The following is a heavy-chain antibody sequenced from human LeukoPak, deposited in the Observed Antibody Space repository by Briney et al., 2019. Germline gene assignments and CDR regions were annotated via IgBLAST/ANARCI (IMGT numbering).Heavy chain of an antibody. D-gene: IGHD1-26*01. V-gene: IGHV1-2*02. CDR1: GYTFTRYQ. J-gene: IGHJ5*02. CDR3: ARSAEWELFPDH. Sequence: ASVKVSCKASGYTFTRYQIHWVRQAPGQGLEWMGWFNPNNGATKNAQTFQGRVTLTRDTSINTVYMELSRLTANYSALYYCARSAEWELFPDHWGQGTLVTVS. CDR2: FNPNNGAT.